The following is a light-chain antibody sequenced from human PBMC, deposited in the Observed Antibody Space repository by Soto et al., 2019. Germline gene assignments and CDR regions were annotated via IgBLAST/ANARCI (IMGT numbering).Light chain of an antibody. J-gene: IGLJ1*01. CDR1: TGAVTSGHY. V-gene: IGLV7-46*01. CDR3: LLSYSGAYV. CDR2: DAT. Sequence: QAVVTQEPSLTVSPGGTVTLTCGSSTGAVTSGHYPYWFQQKPGQAPRTLIYDATNKHSWTPARFSGSLLGGNAALTLSGAQPEDEADYYCLLSYSGAYVFGTGTKLTVL.